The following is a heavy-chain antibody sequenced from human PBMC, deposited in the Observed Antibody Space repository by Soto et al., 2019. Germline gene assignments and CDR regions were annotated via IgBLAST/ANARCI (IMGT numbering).Heavy chain of an antibody. D-gene: IGHD3-3*01. Sequence: SETLSLTCTVSGGSISSSSYYWDWIRQPPGKGLEWIGSIYYSGNTYYNPSLKSRVTISVDTSKNQFSLKLSSVTAADTAVYYCARAEWLSDGWFDPWGQRTLVSVSS. CDR1: GGSISSSSYY. CDR3: ARAEWLSDGWFDP. V-gene: IGHV4-39*01. CDR2: IYYSGNT. J-gene: IGHJ5*02.